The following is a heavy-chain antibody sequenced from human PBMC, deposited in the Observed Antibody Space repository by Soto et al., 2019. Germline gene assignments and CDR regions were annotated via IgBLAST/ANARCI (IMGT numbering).Heavy chain of an antibody. Sequence: EVQLVESGGGLVKPGGSLRLSCAASGFTFSSYSMNWVRQAPGKGLEWVSSISSSSSYIYYADSVKGRFTISRDNAKNSLYLQMNSLRAEDTAVYYCARDLSTSCYGVCAFDIWGQGTIVTVSS. V-gene: IGHV3-21*01. CDR2: ISSSSSYI. D-gene: IGHD2-2*01. CDR1: GFTFSSYS. J-gene: IGHJ3*02. CDR3: ARDLSTSCYGVCAFDI.